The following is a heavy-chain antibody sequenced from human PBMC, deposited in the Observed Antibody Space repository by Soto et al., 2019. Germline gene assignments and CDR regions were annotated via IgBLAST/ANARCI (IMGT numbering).Heavy chain of an antibody. J-gene: IGHJ6*02. CDR1: GGSISSSNW. Sequence: KSSETLSLTCAFSGGSISSSNWWSWVRQPPGKGLEWIGEIYHSGSTNYNPSLKSRVTISVDKSKNQFSLKLSSVTAADTAVYYCARVSLGIAAAGGVKNYYYGMDVWGQGTTVTVSS. V-gene: IGHV4-4*02. D-gene: IGHD6-13*01. CDR2: IYHSGST. CDR3: ARVSLGIAAAGGVKNYYYGMDV.